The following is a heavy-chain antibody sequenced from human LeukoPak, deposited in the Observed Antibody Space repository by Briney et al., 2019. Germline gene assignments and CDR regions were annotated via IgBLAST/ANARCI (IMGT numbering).Heavy chain of an antibody. J-gene: IGHJ4*02. CDR3: ARERYYYGSGSLLDY. Sequence: GGSLRLSCAASGFTFSSYWMHWVRQAPGKGLVWVSRINSDGSSTSYADSVKGRFTISRDNAKNTLYLQMNSLRAEDTAVYYCARERYYYGSGSLLDYWDQGTLVTVSS. D-gene: IGHD3-10*01. CDR1: GFTFSSYW. V-gene: IGHV3-74*01. CDR2: INSDGSST.